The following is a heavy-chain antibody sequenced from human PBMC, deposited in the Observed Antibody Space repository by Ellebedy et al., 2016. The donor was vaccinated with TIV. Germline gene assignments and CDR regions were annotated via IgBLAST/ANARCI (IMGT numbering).Heavy chain of an antibody. Sequence: AASVKVSCKASGYTFTTYAMHWVRQAPGQRLEWLGRLNAGNGNTKYSQKFQGRVTITRDTSASTAFVELSSLRSDDTAVYYCARDGGSYSDFDYWGQGTLVTVSS. CDR1: GYTFTTYA. D-gene: IGHD1-26*01. CDR3: ARDGGSYSDFDY. J-gene: IGHJ4*02. V-gene: IGHV1-3*01. CDR2: LNAGNGNT.